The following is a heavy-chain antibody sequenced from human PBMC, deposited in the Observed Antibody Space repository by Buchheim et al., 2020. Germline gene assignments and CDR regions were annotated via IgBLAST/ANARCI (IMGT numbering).Heavy chain of an antibody. V-gene: IGHV3-30*03. CDR1: GFTFSSYG. D-gene: IGHD6-13*01. CDR3: TRGGNEKSWNYFDN. J-gene: IGHJ4*02. Sequence: QVQLVESGGGVVQPGRSLRLSCAASGFTFSSYGMHWVRQAPGKGLEWVAVISYDGSNKYYADSVKGRFTISRDNSKNTLYLQMNSLRVEDTAIYYCTRGGNEKSWNYFDNWGQGTL. CDR2: ISYDGSNK.